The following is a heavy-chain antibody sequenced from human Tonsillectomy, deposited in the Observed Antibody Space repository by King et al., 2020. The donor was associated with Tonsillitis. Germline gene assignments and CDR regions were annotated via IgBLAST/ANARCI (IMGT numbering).Heavy chain of an antibody. CDR3: ARDRPCSSASCYGGSWFDP. D-gene: IGHD2-2*01. J-gene: IGHJ5*02. CDR1: GYTFTSYY. Sequence: QLVQSGAEVKKPGASVKVSCKASGYTFTSYYMHWVRQAPGQGLEWMGMINPSGGTTSYAQKFQGRVTMTRDTSTNTVYMELSSLRSEDTAVFYCARDRPCSSASCYGGSWFDPWGQGTLVTVCS. CDR2: INPSGGTT. V-gene: IGHV1-46*01.